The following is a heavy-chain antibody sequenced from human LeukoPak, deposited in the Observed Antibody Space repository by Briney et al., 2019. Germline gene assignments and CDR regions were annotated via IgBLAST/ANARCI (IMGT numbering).Heavy chain of an antibody. CDR3: ARGIRAYGDYYYYYMDV. J-gene: IGHJ6*03. CDR1: GFTFSSYE. D-gene: IGHD4-17*01. Sequence: GGSLRLSCAASGFTFSSYEMNWVRQAPGKGLEYVSAISSNGGSTYYANSVKGRFTISRDNSKNTLYLQMGSLRAEDMAVYYCARGIRAYGDYYYYYMDVWGKGTTVTISS. V-gene: IGHV3-64*01. CDR2: ISSNGGST.